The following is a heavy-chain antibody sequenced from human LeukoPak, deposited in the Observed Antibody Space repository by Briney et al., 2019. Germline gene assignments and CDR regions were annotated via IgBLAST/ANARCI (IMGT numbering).Heavy chain of an antibody. CDR2: ISGVGGTT. D-gene: IGHD6-6*01. Sequence: GGSLRLSCAASGFTFSSYGMSWVRQAPGKGLEWVSAISGVGGTTYYADSVKGRFTISRDNSKNTLYLQMNSLRAEDTAVYYCAKQLIAARTNDYWGQGTPVTVSS. CDR1: GFTFSSYG. V-gene: IGHV3-23*01. CDR3: AKQLIAARTNDY. J-gene: IGHJ4*02.